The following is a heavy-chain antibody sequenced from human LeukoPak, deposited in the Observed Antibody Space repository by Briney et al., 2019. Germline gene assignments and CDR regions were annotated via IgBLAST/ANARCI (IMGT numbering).Heavy chain of an antibody. J-gene: IGHJ6*02. D-gene: IGHD4-17*01. CDR3: AMATVTTHVPYYYYGMDV. CDR1: GYTFTSYA. V-gene: IGHV7-4-1*02. Sequence: ASVKVSCKASGYTFTSYAMNWVRQAPGQGLEWMGWINTNTGNPTYAQGFTGRFVFSLDTSVSTAYLQISSLKAEDTAVYHCAMATVTTHVPYYYYGMDVWGQGTTVTVSS. CDR2: INTNTGNP.